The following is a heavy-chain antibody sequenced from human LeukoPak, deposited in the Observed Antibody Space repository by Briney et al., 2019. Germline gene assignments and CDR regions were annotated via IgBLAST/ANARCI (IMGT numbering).Heavy chain of an antibody. Sequence: SETLSLTCTVSGGSISSHYWSWIRQPPGKGLEWIGYIYYSGSTNYNPSLKSRVTMSVDTSKNQFSLKLSSVTAADTAVYYCARGRYCSADICSGGDAFDIWGQGTMVSVS. CDR1: GGSISSHY. CDR3: ARGRYCSADICSGGDAFDI. D-gene: IGHD2-15*01. CDR2: IYYSGST. V-gene: IGHV4-59*11. J-gene: IGHJ3*02.